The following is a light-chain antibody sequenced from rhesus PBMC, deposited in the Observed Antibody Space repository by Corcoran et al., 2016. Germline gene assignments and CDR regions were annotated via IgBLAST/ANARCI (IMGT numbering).Light chain of an antibody. V-gene: IGKV1-25*01. J-gene: IGKJ4*01. Sequence: DIQMTQSPSSLSASVGDRVTITCRASQGISRSLAWYQQKPGKAPTLLVYKASTLQSGVPSRFSGSGSGTDFTLTISSLQPENFATYYCQQRNNYPVTFGGGTKVEIK. CDR3: QQRNNYPVT. CDR2: KAS. CDR1: QGISRS.